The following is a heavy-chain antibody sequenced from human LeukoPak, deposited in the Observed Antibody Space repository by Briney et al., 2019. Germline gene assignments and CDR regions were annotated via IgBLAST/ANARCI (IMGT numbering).Heavy chain of an antibody. CDR3: ARDRYYDSSGYMNWYFDL. Sequence: SGGSLRLSCVASGFTFSSRDWMTWVRQAPGKGLEWVANIKQDGSEKNYVDSVKGRFTISRDNAKNSLYLQMNSLRAEDTAVYYCARDRYYDSSGYMNWYFDLWGRGTLVTVSS. CDR1: GFTFSSRDW. J-gene: IGHJ2*01. V-gene: IGHV3-7*01. D-gene: IGHD3-22*01. CDR2: IKQDGSEK.